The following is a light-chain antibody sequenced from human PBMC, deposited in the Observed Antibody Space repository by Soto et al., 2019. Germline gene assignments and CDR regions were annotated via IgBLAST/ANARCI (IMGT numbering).Light chain of an antibody. J-gene: IGKJ5*01. Sequence: EIVLTQSPVTLSLSPGERATLSCRASQSVRTYLAWYQVKPGQAPRLLIYDASRMASGVPARFSGSGSGTDFTLTISSLEPEDFALYYCQQRNTWPQITFGQGTRLEIK. V-gene: IGKV3-11*01. CDR2: DAS. CDR3: QQRNTWPQIT. CDR1: QSVRTY.